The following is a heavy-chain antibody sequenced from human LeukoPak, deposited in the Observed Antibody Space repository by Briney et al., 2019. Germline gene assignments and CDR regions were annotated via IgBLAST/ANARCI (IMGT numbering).Heavy chain of an antibody. CDR2: IRYDGSNK. Sequence: GGSLRLSCAASGFTFSSYGMHWVRQAPGKGLEWVAFIRYDGSNKYYADSVKGRFTISRDNSKNTLYLQMNSLRAEDTAVYYCAKDAQQLPQAYYYYYYMDVWGKGTTVTVSS. CDR1: GFTFSSYG. V-gene: IGHV3-30*02. D-gene: IGHD6-13*01. CDR3: AKDAQQLPQAYYYYYYMDV. J-gene: IGHJ6*03.